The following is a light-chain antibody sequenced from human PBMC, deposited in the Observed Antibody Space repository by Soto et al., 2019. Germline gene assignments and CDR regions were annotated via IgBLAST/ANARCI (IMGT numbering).Light chain of an antibody. V-gene: IGKV1-39*01. J-gene: IGKJ5*01. Sequence: DIQMTQSPSSLSASVGDRVTITCRASQSISSYLNWYQQKPGKDPKLLIYAASSLEIGVPSRFSCSGSGTDFTLTISSLQPEDFATYYCHQTYSTLITFGQATRLEIK. CDR1: QSISSY. CDR3: HQTYSTLIT. CDR2: AAS.